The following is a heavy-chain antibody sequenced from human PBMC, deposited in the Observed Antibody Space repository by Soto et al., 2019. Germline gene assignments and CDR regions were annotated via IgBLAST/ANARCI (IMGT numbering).Heavy chain of an antibody. J-gene: IGHJ6*03. CDR2: ISGSGGST. V-gene: IGHV3-23*01. CDR1: GFTFSSYA. D-gene: IGHD3-9*01. CDR3: AKGETLFRRYFDWLPAGSVSNYYYYYYMDV. Sequence: GGSLRLSCAASGFTFSSYAMSWVRQAPGKGLEWVSAISGSGGSTYYADSVKGRFTISRDNSKNTLYLQMNSLRAEDTAVYYCAKGETLFRRYFDWLPAGSVSNYYYYYYMDVWGKGTTVTVSS.